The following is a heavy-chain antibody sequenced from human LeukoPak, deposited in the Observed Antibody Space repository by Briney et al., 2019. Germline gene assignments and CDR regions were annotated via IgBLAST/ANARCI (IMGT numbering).Heavy chain of an antibody. CDR2: IFHAGST. V-gene: IGHV4-4*02. Sequence: SETLSLTCSVSGASISNNNWWNWMRQPPGKGLEWIGDIFHAGSTNYNPSLKSRVTISLDKSKNQFSLTLTSVTAADTAVYYCAVLEGYYSGSGTYHWGQGILVTVS. CDR1: GASISNNNW. CDR3: AVLEGYYSGSGTYH. D-gene: IGHD3-10*01. J-gene: IGHJ1*01.